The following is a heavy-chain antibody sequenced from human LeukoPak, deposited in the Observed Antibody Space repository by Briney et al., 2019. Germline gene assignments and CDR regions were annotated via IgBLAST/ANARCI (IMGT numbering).Heavy chain of an antibody. D-gene: IGHD6-13*01. V-gene: IGHV1-2*02. CDR1: GYTFTGYY. J-gene: IGHJ4*02. CDR2: INPNSGGT. Sequence: ASVKVSCKASGYTFTGYYMHWVRQAPGQGLEWMGWINPNSGGTNYAQKFQGRVTMTRDTSISTAYMELSRLRSDDTAVYYCASYLRRITGIAAAGTIGGWGQGTLVTVSS. CDR3: ASYLRRITGIAAAGTIGG.